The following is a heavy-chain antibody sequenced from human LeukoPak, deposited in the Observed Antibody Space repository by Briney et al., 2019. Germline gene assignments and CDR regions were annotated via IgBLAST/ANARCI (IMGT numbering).Heavy chain of an antibody. Sequence: ASVKVSCKSSGYTFTGYTTHWVRQAPGQGLEWMGWINSNSGGTKYAQKFQGRVTMTRDTSISTAYMELRSLRSDDTAVYYCARRGYSGYDEGWFDPWGQGTLVTVSS. CDR2: INSNSGGT. D-gene: IGHD5-12*01. CDR3: ARRGYSGYDEGWFDP. J-gene: IGHJ5*02. V-gene: IGHV1-2*02. CDR1: GYTFTGYT.